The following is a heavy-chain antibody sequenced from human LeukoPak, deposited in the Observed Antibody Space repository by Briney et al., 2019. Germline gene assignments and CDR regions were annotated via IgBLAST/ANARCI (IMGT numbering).Heavy chain of an antibody. D-gene: IGHD1-26*01. CDR2: IYYSGST. V-gene: IGHV4-59*01. Sequence: SETLSLTCTVSGGSISSYYWSWIRQPPGKGLEWIGYIYYSGSTNYNPSLKSRVTISVDTSKNQFSLKLSSVTAADTAVYYCARSPSGSRLYYYYYYMDVWGKGTTVTISS. J-gene: IGHJ6*03. CDR3: ARSPSGSRLYYYYYYMDV. CDR1: GGSISSYY.